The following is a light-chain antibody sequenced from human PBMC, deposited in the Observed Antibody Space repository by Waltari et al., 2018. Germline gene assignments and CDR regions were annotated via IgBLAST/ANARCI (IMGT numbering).Light chain of an antibody. CDR3: QSYDSSLSGAWV. Sequence: QSVLTQPPSVSGAPGQRVTISCTGSSSNIGAGYDVHWFQQLPGTAPKLLIYGNNNRPSGVPDRFSGSKSGTSASLAISGLHAEDEADYHCQSYDSSLSGAWVYGGGTKLTVL. CDR2: GNN. J-gene: IGLJ3*02. V-gene: IGLV1-40*01. CDR1: SSNIGAGYD.